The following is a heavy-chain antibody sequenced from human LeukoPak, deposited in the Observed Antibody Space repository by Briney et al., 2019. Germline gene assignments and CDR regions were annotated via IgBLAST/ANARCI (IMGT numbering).Heavy chain of an antibody. Sequence: ASVKVSCKASGYTFTSYGISWVRQAPGQGLEWMGWISAYNGNTNYAQKLQGRVTMTTDTSTSTVYMELSSLRSEDTAVYYCARERENYYDSTYDAFDIWGQGTMVTVSS. D-gene: IGHD3-22*01. CDR2: ISAYNGNT. V-gene: IGHV1-18*01. CDR1: GYTFTSYG. CDR3: ARERENYYDSTYDAFDI. J-gene: IGHJ3*02.